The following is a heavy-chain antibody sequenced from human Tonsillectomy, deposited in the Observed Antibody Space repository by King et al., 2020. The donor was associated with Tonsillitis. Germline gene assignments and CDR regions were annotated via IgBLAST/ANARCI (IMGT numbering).Heavy chain of an antibody. J-gene: IGHJ6*02. CDR2: ISWNSGSI. CDR1: GFTFDDYA. V-gene: IGHV3-9*01. CDR3: AKDMGATWNNAYYYGMDV. D-gene: IGHD1/OR15-1a*01. Sequence: VQLVESGGGLVQPGRSLRLSCAASGFTFDDYALHWVRQAPGKGLEWVSGISWNSGSIGYADSVKGRFTISRDNAKNSLYLQMNSLRAEDTALYYCAKDMGATWNNAYYYGMDVWGQGTTVTVSS.